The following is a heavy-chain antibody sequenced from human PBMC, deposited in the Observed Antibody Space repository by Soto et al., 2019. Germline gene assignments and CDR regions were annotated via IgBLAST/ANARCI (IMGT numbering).Heavy chain of an antibody. CDR3: ARERALTRSGSSVFGMDV. CDR1: GGSISSGGYY. Sequence: SETLSLTCTVSGGSISSGGYYWSWIRQHPGKGLEWIGYIYYSGSTYYNPSLKSRVTISVDTSKNQFSLKLSSVTAADTAVYYCARERALTRSGSSVFGMDVWGQGTTVTVSS. CDR2: IYYSGST. V-gene: IGHV4-31*03. J-gene: IGHJ6*02. D-gene: IGHD3-10*01.